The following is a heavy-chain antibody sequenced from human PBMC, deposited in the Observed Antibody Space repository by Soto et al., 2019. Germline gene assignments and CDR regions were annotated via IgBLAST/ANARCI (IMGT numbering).Heavy chain of an antibody. CDR1: GGSISSHY. CDR2: IYYSGST. J-gene: IGHJ5*02. V-gene: IGHV4-59*11. CDR3: VKGGSSKFDP. Sequence: SETLSLTCTVSGGSISSHYWSWIRQPPGRGLEWIGYIYYSGSTNYNPSLKSRVTISVDTSKNQFSLKLTSVTAADTAVYYCVKGGSSKFDPWGQGSLVT. D-gene: IGHD1-26*01.